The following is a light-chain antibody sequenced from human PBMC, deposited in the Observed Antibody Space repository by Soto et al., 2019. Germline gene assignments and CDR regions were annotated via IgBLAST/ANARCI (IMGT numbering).Light chain of an antibody. CDR1: RSFASSY. J-gene: IGKJ1*01. CDR2: STS. Sequence: EIVFTQSPVALSLSPWERANVSCRASRSFASSYLGWYQQKPGQAPRLLIYSTSTRAAGIPDRFTGRGSGTHFTLAISRLEPEDFAVYYCHQFGDSPQTFGQGTKVDI. V-gene: IGKV3-20*01. CDR3: HQFGDSPQT.